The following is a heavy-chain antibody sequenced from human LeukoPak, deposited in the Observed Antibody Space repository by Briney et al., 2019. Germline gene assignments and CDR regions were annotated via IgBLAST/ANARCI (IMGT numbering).Heavy chain of an antibody. CDR1: GFTFSSYG. V-gene: IGHV3-30*18. D-gene: IGHD6-13*01. CDR3: AKDIAASLTVDY. CDR2: ISYDGSNK. J-gene: IGHJ4*02. Sequence: GGSLRLSCAASGFTFSSYGMHWVRQAPGKGLEWVAVISYDGSNKYYADSVKGRFTISRDNSKNTLYLQMNSLRAEDTAVYYCAKDIAASLTVDYWGQGTLVTVSS.